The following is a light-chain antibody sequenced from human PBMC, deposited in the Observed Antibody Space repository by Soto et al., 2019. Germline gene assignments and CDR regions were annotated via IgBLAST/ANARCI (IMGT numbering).Light chain of an antibody. V-gene: IGLV1-40*01. CDR3: QSYDSSLTGGV. Sequence: QSVLTQPPSVSGAPGQRVTISCTGSSSNIGTGYDIQWYQQVPGTAPKLLIYGNSNRPSGVPDRFSGSKSGTSASLAITGLQAEDEADYYCQSYDSSLTGGVFGTGTKVTVL. J-gene: IGLJ1*01. CDR2: GNS. CDR1: SSNIGTGYD.